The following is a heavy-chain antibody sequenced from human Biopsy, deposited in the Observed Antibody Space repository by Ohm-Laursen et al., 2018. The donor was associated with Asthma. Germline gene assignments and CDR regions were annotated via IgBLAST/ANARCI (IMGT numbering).Heavy chain of an antibody. CDR2: STQGGGT. D-gene: IGHD3-3*01. CDR3: ARGPEWNGLDV. J-gene: IGHJ6*02. CDR1: GGSLRGYV. Sequence: SDTLSLTCAVYGGSLRGYVWTWIRQPQGKGRDWIGESTQGGGTTFNPSLKSRVTISIDSSKSHLSLEVRPGPAADTAVYYCARGPEWNGLDVWGQGTTVTVSS. V-gene: IGHV4-34*01.